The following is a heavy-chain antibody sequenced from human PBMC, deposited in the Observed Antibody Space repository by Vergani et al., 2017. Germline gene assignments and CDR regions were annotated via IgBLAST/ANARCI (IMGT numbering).Heavy chain of an antibody. CDR1: GGTFSSYA. CDR3: ARDLHDSSGYYSDYFDY. CDR2: IIPIFGTA. J-gene: IGHJ4*02. V-gene: IGHV1-69*06. D-gene: IGHD3-22*01. Sequence: QVQLVQSGAEVKKPGSSVKVSCKASGGTFSSYAISWVRQAPGQGLEWMGGIIPIFGTANYAQKFQGRVTITADKSTSPAYMELSSLRSEDTAVYYCARDLHDSSGYYSDYFDYWGQGTLVTVSS.